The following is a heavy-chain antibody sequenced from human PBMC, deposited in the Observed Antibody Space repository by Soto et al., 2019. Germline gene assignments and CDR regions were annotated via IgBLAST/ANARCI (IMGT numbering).Heavy chain of an antibody. D-gene: IGHD5-18*01. CDR3: VKEVETXXXVAFAL. CDR1: GFTFHDYA. Sequence: PGGSLRLSXATSGFTFHDYAMSWVRQAPGKGLEWVSAIAFTGSATYYADSVKGRFTISRDNSKNIVYLQMNSLRVDDTALYYCVKEVETXXXVAFALWGQGTQVTVSS. J-gene: IGHJ4*02. CDR2: IAFTGSAT. V-gene: IGHV3-23*01.